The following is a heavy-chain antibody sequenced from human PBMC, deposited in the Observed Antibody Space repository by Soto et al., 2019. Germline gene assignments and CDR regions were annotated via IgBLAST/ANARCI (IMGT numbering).Heavy chain of an antibody. CDR1: GYIFVNYG. CDR3: VMVDNYVTPTPQDV. Sequence: QVQLVQSGDEVKKPGASVKVSCKASGYIFVNYGIAWVRQAPGQGLEWMGWISPYTGNTHSATKVQGRLTMTTDTSPSTAYMALGSLTSADTAVYYCVMVDNYVTPTPQDVWGQGTTVTVSS. J-gene: IGHJ6*02. CDR2: ISPYTGNT. V-gene: IGHV1-18*01. D-gene: IGHD3-16*01.